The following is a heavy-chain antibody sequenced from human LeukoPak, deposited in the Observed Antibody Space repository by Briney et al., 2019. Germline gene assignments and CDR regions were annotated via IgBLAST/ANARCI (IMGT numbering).Heavy chain of an antibody. D-gene: IGHD4-11*01. CDR1: GGTFISYA. Sequence: SVKVSCKASGGTFISYAISWVRQAPGQGLEWMGRIIPIFGTANYAQKFQGRVTITTDESTSTAYMELSSLRSEDTAVYYCARLAVTTKDFDYWGQGTLVTVSS. CDR3: ARLAVTTKDFDY. CDR2: IIPIFGTA. J-gene: IGHJ4*02. V-gene: IGHV1-69*05.